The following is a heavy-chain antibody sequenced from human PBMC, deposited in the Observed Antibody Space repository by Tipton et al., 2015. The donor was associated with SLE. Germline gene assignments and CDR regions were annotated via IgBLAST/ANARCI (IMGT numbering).Heavy chain of an antibody. J-gene: IGHJ4*02. Sequence: VQLVQSGTEVKKPGESLKISCKGSGYSFTSYWIGWVRQMPGKGLEWMGIIYPGDSDTRYSPSFQGQVTISADKSISTAYLQWSSLKASDTAMYYCALRRELTLDGRPWGYFDYWAREPWSPSPQ. CDR3: ALRRELTLDGRPWGYFDY. V-gene: IGHV5-51*01. D-gene: IGHD1-7*01. CDR1: GYSFTSYW. CDR2: IYPGDSDT.